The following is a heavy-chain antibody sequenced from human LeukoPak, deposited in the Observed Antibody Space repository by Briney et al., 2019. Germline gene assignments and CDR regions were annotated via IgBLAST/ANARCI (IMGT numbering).Heavy chain of an antibody. CDR2: MNPNSGNT. V-gene: IGHV1-8*01. Sequence: ASVKVSCXASRYTFTSYDINWVRQATRQGLEWMEWMNPNSGNTGYAQKFQGRVTMTRNTSISTAYMELSSLRSEDTAVYYCAREPGIAVAGMGAFDIWGQGTMVTVSS. J-gene: IGHJ3*02. CDR3: AREPGIAVAGMGAFDI. CDR1: RYTFTSYD. D-gene: IGHD6-19*01.